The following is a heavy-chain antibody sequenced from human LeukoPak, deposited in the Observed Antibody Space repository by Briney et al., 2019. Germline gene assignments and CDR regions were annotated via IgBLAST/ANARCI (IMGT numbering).Heavy chain of an antibody. J-gene: IGHJ4*02. CDR3: AREQNYYGSGSFLGGIDY. CDR2: IYHSGST. CDR1: GGSISSGYY. D-gene: IGHD3-10*01. V-gene: IGHV4-38-2*02. Sequence: PSETLSLTCTVSGGSISSGYYWGWIRQPPGKGLEWIGSIYHSGSTYYNPSLKSRVTISVDTSKNQFSLKLTSVTAADTAVYYCAREQNYYGSGSFLGGIDYWGQGTLVTVSS.